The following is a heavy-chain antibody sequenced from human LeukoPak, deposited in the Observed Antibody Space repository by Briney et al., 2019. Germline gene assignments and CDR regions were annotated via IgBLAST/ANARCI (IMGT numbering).Heavy chain of an antibody. CDR3: TRGGYYGPIDS. Sequence: KPSETLSLTCSVSGGSISTYYWSWIRQTPGKGLEQIGYIYNSGSTNYNPSLEGRVTMSIDTSKNQFSLKLSSVTAADTAVYYCTRGGYYGPIDSWGQGTLVTVSS. J-gene: IGHJ4*02. CDR1: GGSISTYY. V-gene: IGHV4-59*01. D-gene: IGHD3-22*01. CDR2: IYNSGST.